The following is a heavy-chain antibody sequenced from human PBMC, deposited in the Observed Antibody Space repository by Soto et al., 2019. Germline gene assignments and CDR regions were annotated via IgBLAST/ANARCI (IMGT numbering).Heavy chain of an antibody. CDR1: GGSISSSNW. CDR2: IYHSGST. V-gene: IGHV4-4*02. J-gene: IGHJ4*02. Sequence: QVQLQESGPGLVKPSGTLSLTCAVSGGSISSSNWWSWVRQPPGKGLEWIGEIYHSGSTNYNPSLQSRVTISVDKSTNHFSLKLSSVTAADTAVYYCARPRAAIAARPLLTPGDFDYWGQGTLVTVSS. D-gene: IGHD6-6*01. CDR3: ARPRAAIAARPLLTPGDFDY.